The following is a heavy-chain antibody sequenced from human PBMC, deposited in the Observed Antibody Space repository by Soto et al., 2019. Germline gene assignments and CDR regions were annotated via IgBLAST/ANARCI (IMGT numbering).Heavy chain of an antibody. CDR3: EREYYYDRSGYYSVGWFDP. V-gene: IGHV1-18*01. D-gene: IGHD3-22*01. Sequence: ASVKVSCKASGYTFTSYGISWVRQAPGQGLEWMGWISAYNGNTNYAQKLQGRVTMTTDTSTSTAYMELRSLRSDATAVYYCEREYYYDRSGYYSVGWFDPWGQGTLVTVSS. CDR2: ISAYNGNT. J-gene: IGHJ5*02. CDR1: GYTFTSYG.